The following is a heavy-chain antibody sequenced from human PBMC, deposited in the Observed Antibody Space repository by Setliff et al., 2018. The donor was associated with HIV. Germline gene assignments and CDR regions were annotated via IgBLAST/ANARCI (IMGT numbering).Heavy chain of an antibody. CDR2: VYPGDSNN. J-gene: IGHJ6*03. CDR1: GYSFTSYW. D-gene: IGHD2-2*01. Sequence: GESLKISCKGSGYSFTSYWIGWVRQMPGKGLEWMGIVYPGDSNNRYSPSFQGQVTISADQSVSTAYLQWSSLKASDNAMYYCARHLGLPDATDYMDVWGKGTTVTVSS. V-gene: IGHV5-51*01. CDR3: ARHLGLPDATDYMDV.